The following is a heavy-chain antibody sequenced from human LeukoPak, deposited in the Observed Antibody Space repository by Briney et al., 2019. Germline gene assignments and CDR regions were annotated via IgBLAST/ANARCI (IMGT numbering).Heavy chain of an antibody. CDR3: ASGKVRVVPAATGAPFDY. CDR2: IIPIFGTA. V-gene: IGHV1-69*06. Sequence: SVKVSCKASGGTFSSYAISWVRQAPGQGLEWMGGIIPIFGTANYAQEFQGRVTITADKSTSTAYMELSSLRSVDTAVYYCASGKVRVVPAATGAPFDYWGQGTLVTVSS. J-gene: IGHJ4*02. D-gene: IGHD2-2*01. CDR1: GGTFSSYA.